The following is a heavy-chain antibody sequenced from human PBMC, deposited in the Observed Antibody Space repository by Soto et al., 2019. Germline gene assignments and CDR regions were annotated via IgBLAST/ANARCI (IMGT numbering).Heavy chain of an antibody. Sequence: LRLSCAASGFTFSSYEMNWVRQAPGKGLEWVSYISSSGSTIYYADSVKGRFTISRDNAKNSLYLQMNSLRAEDTAVYYCARERGSGFESIYYYYYGMDVWGQGTTVTVSS. CDR3: ARERGSGFESIYYYYYGMDV. J-gene: IGHJ6*02. V-gene: IGHV3-48*03. CDR2: ISSSGSTI. D-gene: IGHD3-10*01. CDR1: GFTFSSYE.